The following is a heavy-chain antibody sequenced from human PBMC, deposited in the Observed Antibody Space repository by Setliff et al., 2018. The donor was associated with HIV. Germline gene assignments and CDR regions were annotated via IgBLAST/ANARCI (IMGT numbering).Heavy chain of an antibody. J-gene: IGHJ4*02. CDR2: LSPSGTT. V-gene: IGHV4-34*08. CDR3: ASFFVTTVTNQDY. D-gene: IGHD4-17*01. CDR1: GFTFGVYA. Sequence: GSLRLSCTTSGFTFGVYAMTWVRQPPGKGLEWIGELSPSGTTRSNPSLQSRVTISLDTSNNQFSLKLTSVTAADTAMYYCASFFVTTVTNQDYWGQGTPVTVSS.